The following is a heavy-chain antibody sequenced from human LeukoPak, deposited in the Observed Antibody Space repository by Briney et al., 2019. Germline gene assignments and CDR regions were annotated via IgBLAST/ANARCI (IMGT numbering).Heavy chain of an antibody. CDR3: ARHLGQYYDFWSDYGAFDI. Sequence: SSETLSLTCTVSGGSISNYYWSWVRQPPGKGLEWIGYIYYSGSTNYNPSLKSRVIISVDTSKNQFSLKLSSVTAADTAVYYCARHLGQYYDFWSDYGAFDIWGQGTMVTVSS. D-gene: IGHD3-3*01. J-gene: IGHJ3*02. V-gene: IGHV4-59*08. CDR2: IYYSGST. CDR1: GGSISNYY.